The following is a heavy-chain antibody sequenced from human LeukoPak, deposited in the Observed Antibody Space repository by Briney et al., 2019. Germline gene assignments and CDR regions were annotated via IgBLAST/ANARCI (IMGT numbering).Heavy chain of an antibody. Sequence: SETLSLTCTVSGYSISSGYYWGWIRQPPGKGLEWIGSMYHSGSSYYNPSLKSRVTISIDTSKNQFSLKLSSVTAADTAVYYCARDVCGDYCYNYYMDVWGKGTTVSVSS. J-gene: IGHJ6*03. CDR3: ARDVCGDYCYNYYMDV. CDR1: GYSISSGYY. D-gene: IGHD4-17*01. V-gene: IGHV4-38-2*02. CDR2: MYHSGSS.